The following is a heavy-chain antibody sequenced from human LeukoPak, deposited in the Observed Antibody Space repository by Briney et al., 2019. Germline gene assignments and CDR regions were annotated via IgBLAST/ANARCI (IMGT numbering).Heavy chain of an antibody. J-gene: IGHJ6*03. CDR1: GGSISSSSYY. V-gene: IGHV4-39*07. Sequence: SETLSLTCTVSGGSISSSSYYWGWIRQPPGKGLEWIGSIYYSGSTYYDPPLESRVTVSVDTSKNQFSLKLSSVTAADTAVYYCARVGYCSSTSCYNMDVWGKGTTVTVSS. D-gene: IGHD2-2*02. CDR3: ARVGYCSSTSCYNMDV. CDR2: IYYSGST.